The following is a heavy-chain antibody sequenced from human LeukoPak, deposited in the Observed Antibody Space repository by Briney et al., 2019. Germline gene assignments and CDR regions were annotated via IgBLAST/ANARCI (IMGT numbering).Heavy chain of an antibody. CDR1: GFTFGDYA. CDR2: IRSKAYGGTT. J-gene: IGHJ3*02. Sequence: GGSLRLSCTASGFTFGDYAMSWVRQAPGKGLEWVGFIRSKAYGGTTEYAASVKGRFTISRDDSKSIAYLQMNSLKTEDTAVYYCTRGPGDILTGPGPNSPIDIWGKGTMVPVFS. D-gene: IGHD3-9*01. V-gene: IGHV3-49*04. CDR3: TRGPGDILTGPGPNSPIDI.